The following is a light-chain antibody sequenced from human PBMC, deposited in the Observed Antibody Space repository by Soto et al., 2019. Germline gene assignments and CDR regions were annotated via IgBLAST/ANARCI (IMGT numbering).Light chain of an antibody. CDR3: SSYTGSSTLVI. Sequence: QSALTQPPSASGSPGQSVTISFTGTSSDVGGYNYVSWYQQHPGKAPKLMIYEVSNRPSGLSNRFSGSKSGNTASLTISGLQAEDEAVYYCSSYTGSSTLVIFGGGTKLTVL. V-gene: IGLV2-14*01. J-gene: IGLJ2*01. CDR2: EVS. CDR1: SSDVGGYNY.